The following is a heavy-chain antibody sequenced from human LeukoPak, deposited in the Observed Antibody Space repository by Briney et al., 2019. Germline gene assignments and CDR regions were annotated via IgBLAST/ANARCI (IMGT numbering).Heavy chain of an antibody. CDR1: RFTFSDYW. D-gene: IGHD1-1*01. J-gene: IGHJ4*02. V-gene: IGHV3-7*03. CDR2: IKEDGSDK. Sequence: GGSLRLSCAASRFTFSDYWMSWVRQPPGKGLEWVANIKEDGSDKYKYYVDSVKGRFTISRDNAKNSLYLQMNSLRAEDTAVYYCAKVRLERHYFDYWGQGTLVTVSS. CDR3: AKVRLERHYFDY.